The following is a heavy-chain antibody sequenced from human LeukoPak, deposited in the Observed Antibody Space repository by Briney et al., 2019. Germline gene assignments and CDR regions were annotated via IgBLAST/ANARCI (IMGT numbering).Heavy chain of an antibody. J-gene: IGHJ3*02. CDR2: IKQDESEK. CDR3: ARGGSYLSAFDI. Sequence: GGSLRLSCAASGFTFSSYGMSWVRQAPGKGLEWVATIKQDESEKYYVDSVGGRFTISRDNAKNSLYLQMNSLRAEDTAVYYCARGGSYLSAFDIWGQGTMVTVSS. CDR1: GFTFSSYG. V-gene: IGHV3-7*03. D-gene: IGHD1-26*01.